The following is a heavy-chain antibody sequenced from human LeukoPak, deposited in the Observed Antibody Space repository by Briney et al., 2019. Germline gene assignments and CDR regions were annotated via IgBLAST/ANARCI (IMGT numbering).Heavy chain of an antibody. D-gene: IGHD3-9*01. J-gene: IGHJ4*02. CDR1: GFTFSSYW. CDR3: ARDPTYDILTGYTDY. V-gene: IGHV3-74*01. CDR2: INSDGSST. Sequence: PGGSLRLSCAASGFTFSSYWMHWVRQAPGKGLVRVSRINSDGSSTSYADSVKGRLTISRDNAKNTLYLQMNSLRAEDTAVYYCARDPTYDILTGYTDYWGQGTLVTVSS.